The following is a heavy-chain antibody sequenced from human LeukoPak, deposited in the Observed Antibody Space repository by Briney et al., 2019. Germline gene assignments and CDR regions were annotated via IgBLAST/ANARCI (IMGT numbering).Heavy chain of an antibody. J-gene: IGHJ4*02. CDR3: ARDCSGYYDSSGWCY. D-gene: IGHD3-22*01. CDR1: GFTFSSYG. Sequence: GGSLRLSCAASGFTFSSYGMHWVRQAPGKGLEWVSYISSSGSTIYYADSVKGRFTISRDNAKNSLYLQMNSLRAEDTAVYYCARDCSGYYDSSGWCYWGQGTLVTVSS. V-gene: IGHV3-48*04. CDR2: ISSSGSTI.